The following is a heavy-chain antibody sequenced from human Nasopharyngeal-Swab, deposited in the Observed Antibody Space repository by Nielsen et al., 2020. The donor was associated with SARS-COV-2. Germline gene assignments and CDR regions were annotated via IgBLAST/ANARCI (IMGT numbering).Heavy chain of an antibody. CDR3: ARGLSGIVPAPILGLGPFYSYNNMDV. CDR1: GGSFTAYY. Sequence: GSLRLSCAASGGSFTAYYWGWIRQPPGTGLEWIGEFNHSGSPNYNPSLKSRVTISVDTSKNQFSLELTSVTAADTAVYYCARGLSGIVPAPILGLGPFYSYNNMDVWGKGTTVTVSS. CDR2: FNHSGSP. D-gene: IGHD2-2*01. J-gene: IGHJ6*03. V-gene: IGHV4-34*01.